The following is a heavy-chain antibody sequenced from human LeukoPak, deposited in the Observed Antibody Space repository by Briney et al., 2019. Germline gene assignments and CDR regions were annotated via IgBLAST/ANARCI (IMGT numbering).Heavy chain of an antibody. J-gene: IGHJ3*02. CDR3: ARDGAFDI. CDR2: INPNSGGT. Sequence: ASAKVSCKASGYTFTDFYMHWVRQAPGQGLEWMGWINPNSGGTNYPQKFQGRVTLTRDTSISTAYMELSRLRSDDTAVYYCARDGAFDIWGQGTMVTVSS. CDR1: GYTFTDFY. V-gene: IGHV1-2*02.